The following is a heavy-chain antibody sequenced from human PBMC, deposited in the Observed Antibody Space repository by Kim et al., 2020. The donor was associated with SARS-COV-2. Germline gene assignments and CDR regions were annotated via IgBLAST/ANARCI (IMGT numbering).Heavy chain of an antibody. CDR2: IYSGGST. CDR3: ARTYGSSGGGFDY. V-gene: IGHV3-53*01. Sequence: GGSLRLSCAASGFTVSSNYMSWVRQAPGKGLEWVSVIYSGGSTYYADSVKGRFTISRDNSKNTLYLQMNSLRAEDTAVYYCARTYGSSGGGFDYWGQGTLVTVSS. J-gene: IGHJ4*02. CDR1: GFTVSSNY. D-gene: IGHD6-6*01.